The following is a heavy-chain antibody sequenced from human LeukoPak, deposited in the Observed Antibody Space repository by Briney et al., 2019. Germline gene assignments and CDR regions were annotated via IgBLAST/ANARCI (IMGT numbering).Heavy chain of an antibody. CDR1: GFTFSSYA. Sequence: PGGSLRLSCAASGFTFSSYAMSWVRQAPGKGPEWVSGIGPSGDKTYYADSVKGRFTISRDNSENTVYLQMNSLRVEDTALYYCAKDIDWLAFEDWGQGTLVTVSS. V-gene: IGHV3-23*01. CDR3: AKDIDWLAFED. J-gene: IGHJ4*02. CDR2: IGPSGDKT. D-gene: IGHD6-19*01.